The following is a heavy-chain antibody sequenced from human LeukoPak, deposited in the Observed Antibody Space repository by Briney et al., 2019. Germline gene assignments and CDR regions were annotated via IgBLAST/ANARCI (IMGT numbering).Heavy chain of an antibody. Sequence: SQTLSLTCTVSGGSISSGSYYWSWIRQPAGKGLEWIGRIYTSGSTIYNPSLKSRVTISVDTSKNQFSLKLSSVTAADTAVYYCARTVTTMLGYYGMDVWGQGTTVTVSS. CDR3: ARTVTTMLGYYGMDV. D-gene: IGHD4-11*01. CDR2: IYTSGST. V-gene: IGHV4-61*02. J-gene: IGHJ6*02. CDR1: GGSISSGSYY.